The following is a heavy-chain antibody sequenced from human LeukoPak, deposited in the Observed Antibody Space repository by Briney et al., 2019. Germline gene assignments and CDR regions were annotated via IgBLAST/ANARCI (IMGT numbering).Heavy chain of an antibody. Sequence: PSETLSLTCTVSGGSISSGDYYWSWIRQPPGKGLEWIGYIYYSGSTYYNPSLKSRVTISVDTSKNQFSLKLSSVTAADTAVYYCARSIYSNYGDYYYYMDVWGKGTTVTVSS. V-gene: IGHV4-30-4*08. CDR2: IYYSGST. CDR1: GGSISSGDYY. CDR3: ARSIYSNYGDYYYYMDV. D-gene: IGHD4-11*01. J-gene: IGHJ6*03.